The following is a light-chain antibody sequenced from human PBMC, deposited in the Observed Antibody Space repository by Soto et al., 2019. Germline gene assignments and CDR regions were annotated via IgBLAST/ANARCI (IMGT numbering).Light chain of an antibody. CDR1: SSDVGGYSY. CDR2: EVS. Sequence: QSALTQPASVSGSPGQSITISCTGTSSDVGGYSYVSWYQQHPGKAPKLMIYEVSYRPSGVPFRFSGSKSGNTASLTISGLQAEDEAAYYCSSYAGDLALFGGGTKVTVL. V-gene: IGLV2-14*01. J-gene: IGLJ2*01. CDR3: SSYAGDLAL.